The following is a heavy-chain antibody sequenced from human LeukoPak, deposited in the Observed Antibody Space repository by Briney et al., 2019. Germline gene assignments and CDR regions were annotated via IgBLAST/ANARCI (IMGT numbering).Heavy chain of an antibody. CDR3: AKDLAGHTCCFHY. CDR1: GFTFSSYG. D-gene: IGHD2-15*01. Sequence: GGSLRLSCAASGFTFSSYGMHWVRQAPGKGLEWVAVISYDGSNKYYADSVKGRFTISRDNSKDTLYLQMNSLRAEDTAVYYCAKDLAGHTCCFHYWGQGTLVTVSS. V-gene: IGHV3-30*18. J-gene: IGHJ4*02. CDR2: ISYDGSNK.